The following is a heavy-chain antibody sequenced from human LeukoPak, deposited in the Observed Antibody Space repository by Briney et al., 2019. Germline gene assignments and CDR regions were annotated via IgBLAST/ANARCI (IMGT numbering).Heavy chain of an antibody. CDR3: ARVHTERASLPPFDH. D-gene: IGHD1-26*01. V-gene: IGHV3-30*04. J-gene: IGHJ4*02. Sequence: GGSLRLSCETSQFTFRTYAMHWVRQAPGKGLEWVALITYDGSSKYYADSVRGRFSISRDNSKNTLYLGMNSLRRDDTAVYFCARVHTERASLPPFDHWGQGSLVTVSS. CDR2: ITYDGSSK. CDR1: QFTFRTYA.